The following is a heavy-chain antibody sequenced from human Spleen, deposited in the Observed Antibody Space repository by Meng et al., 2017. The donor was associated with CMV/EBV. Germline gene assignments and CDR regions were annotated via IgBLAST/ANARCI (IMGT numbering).Heavy chain of an antibody. CDR1: GFTFSSYW. CDR2: ISWNSGSI. CDR3: ARDYSNYHFDY. J-gene: IGHJ4*02. V-gene: IGHV3-9*01. Sequence: SLKISCAASGFTFSSYWMSWVRQAPGKGLEWVSGISWNSGSIGYADSVKGRFTISRDNAKNSLYLQMNSLRAEDTALYYCARDYSNYHFDYWGQGTLVTVSS. D-gene: IGHD4-11*01.